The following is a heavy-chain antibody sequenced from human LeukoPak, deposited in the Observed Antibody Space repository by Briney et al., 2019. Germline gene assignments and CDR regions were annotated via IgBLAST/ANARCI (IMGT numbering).Heavy chain of an antibody. V-gene: IGHV1-8*01. CDR3: ARGQGYYYLYYYMDV. J-gene: IGHJ6*03. CDR2: VSPKSGDT. CDR1: GYTFNRFD. Sequence: ASVKVSCKTSGYTFNRFDMNWVRQAPGQGLEWMGWVSPKSGDTEYAQKFQGRVSMTMDTSISTVYMELSSLTSEDTAVYYCARGQGYYYLYYYMDVWGKGTTVTVSS. D-gene: IGHD5-12*01.